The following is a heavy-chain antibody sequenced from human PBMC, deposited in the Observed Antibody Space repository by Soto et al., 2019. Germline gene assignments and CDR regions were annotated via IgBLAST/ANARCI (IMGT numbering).Heavy chain of an antibody. CDR1: GFTFSSYG. J-gene: IGHJ4*02. CDR2: IWYDGSNK. Sequence: QVQLVESGGGVFQPGRSLRLSCSASGFTFSSYGMHWVRQAPGKGLEWVAVIWYDGSNKYYADSVKGRFTISRDNSKNTLYLQMNSLRAEDTAVYYCARDEVVGATRFDYWGQGTLVTVS. CDR3: ARDEVVGATRFDY. D-gene: IGHD1-26*01. V-gene: IGHV3-33*01.